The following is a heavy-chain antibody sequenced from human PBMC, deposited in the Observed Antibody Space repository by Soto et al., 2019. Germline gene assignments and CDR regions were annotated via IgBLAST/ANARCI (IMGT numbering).Heavy chain of an antibody. Sequence: PGGSLRLSCAASGFTFSSYSMNWVRQAPGKGLEWVSYISSSSSTIYYADSVRGRFTISRDNAKNSLYLQMNSLRDEDTAVYYCARSPSHLPREIAAREVHYGMDVWGQGTTVTVSS. D-gene: IGHD6-6*01. CDR3: ARSPSHLPREIAAREVHYGMDV. V-gene: IGHV3-48*02. J-gene: IGHJ6*02. CDR2: ISSSSSTI. CDR1: GFTFSSYS.